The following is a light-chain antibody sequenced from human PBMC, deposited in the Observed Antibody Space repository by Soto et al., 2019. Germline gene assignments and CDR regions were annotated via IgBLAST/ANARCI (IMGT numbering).Light chain of an antibody. Sequence: QSALTQPASVSGSPGQSITISCTGTSSDVGGYNYVSWNQQHPGKAPKLMIYDVSNRPSGVSNRLSGSKSANTASLTISGRQAADEADYYCSSYTSSSTLLYVFGTGTKLTVL. V-gene: IGLV2-14*01. CDR1: SSDVGGYNY. J-gene: IGLJ1*01. CDR2: DVS. CDR3: SSYTSSSTLLYV.